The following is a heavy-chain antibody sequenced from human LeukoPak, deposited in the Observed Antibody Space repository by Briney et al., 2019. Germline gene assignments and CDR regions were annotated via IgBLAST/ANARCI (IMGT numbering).Heavy chain of an antibody. CDR3: ARRGLGGPDY. CDR2: ITHRGST. D-gene: IGHD3/OR15-3a*01. Sequence: PSETLSLTCAVYGESFSGYYWSWIRQPPGKGLEWIGEITHRGSTNYNPSLKSRVTLSVDTSKKQFSLNLNSVTAADTAVYYCARRGLGGPDYWGQGTLVTVSS. CDR1: GESFSGYY. J-gene: IGHJ4*02. V-gene: IGHV4-34*01.